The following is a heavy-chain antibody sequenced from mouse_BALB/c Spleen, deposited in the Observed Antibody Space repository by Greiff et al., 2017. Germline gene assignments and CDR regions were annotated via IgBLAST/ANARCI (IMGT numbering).Heavy chain of an antibody. CDR2: ISYSGST. CDR3: ARGRSGNSFAY. V-gene: IGHV3-8*02. CDR1: GYSFTSGF. D-gene: IGHD1-3*01. J-gene: IGHJ3*01. Sequence: DVKLVESGPSLVKPSQSLSLSCSATGYSFTSGFRHWIRKFPGNKLEYMGYISYSGSTYYNPTHKSRISTTRDTSKNQYYLQMNSMTTEDTATYYCARGRSGNSFAYWGQGTMVTVSA.